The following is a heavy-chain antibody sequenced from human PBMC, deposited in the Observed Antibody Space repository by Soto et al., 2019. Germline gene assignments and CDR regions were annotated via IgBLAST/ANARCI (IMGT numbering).Heavy chain of an antibody. Sequence: QITLEESGPTLVKPTQTLTLTCTFSGFTLNTSGVRVDWIRQPPGKALEWLALIYWDDDKRYSPSLKSRLTITKDTSNTQVVLTMTNMDPVDTATYYCVHAIKGSGSYYKGYYLDYWGQGTLVTVSS. D-gene: IGHD3-10*01. CDR3: VHAIKGSGSYYKGYYLDY. CDR2: IYWDDDK. V-gene: IGHV2-5*02. CDR1: GFTLNTSGVR. J-gene: IGHJ4*02.